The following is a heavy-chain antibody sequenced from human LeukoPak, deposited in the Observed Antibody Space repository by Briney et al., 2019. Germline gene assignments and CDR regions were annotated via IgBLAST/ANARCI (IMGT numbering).Heavy chain of an antibody. D-gene: IGHD4-23*01. CDR1: GFTFSSYA. CDR3: ARSNDYGGNSDY. V-gene: IGHV3-66*01. J-gene: IGHJ4*02. Sequence: GGSLRLSCAASGFTFSSYAMTWVRQAPGKGLEWVSVIYSGGSTYYADSVKGRFTISRDNAKNSLYLQMNSLRAEDTAVYYCARSNDYGGNSDYWGQGTLVTVSS. CDR2: IYSGGST.